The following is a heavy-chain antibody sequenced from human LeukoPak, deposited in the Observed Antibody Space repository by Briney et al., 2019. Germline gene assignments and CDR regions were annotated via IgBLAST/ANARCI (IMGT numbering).Heavy chain of an antibody. CDR2: ISSSSSYI. CDR1: GFTFSSYS. J-gene: IGHJ5*02. CDR3: AREGWYSGSLRFDP. D-gene: IGHD1-26*01. V-gene: IGHV3-21*01. Sequence: GGSLRLSCAASGFTFSSYSMNWVRQAPGKGLEWVSSISSSSSYIYYADSVKGRFTISRDNAKNSLYLQMNSLRAEDTAVYYCAREGWYSGSLRFDPWGQGTLVTVSS.